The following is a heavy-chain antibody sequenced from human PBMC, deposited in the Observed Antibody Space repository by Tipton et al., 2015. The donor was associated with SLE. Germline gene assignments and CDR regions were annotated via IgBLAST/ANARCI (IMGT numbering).Heavy chain of an antibody. Sequence: QVQLVQSGAEVKKSGESVKVSCKTSGYTCNKYEINWVRKATGQGLEWMGWMNPSNGDTGYAPKFQGRVTMTRKTSIGTAYMELSSLTSEDTAVYFCVRDPYIRAFDVWGQGTMVAVSS. J-gene: IGHJ3*01. CDR3: VRDPYIRAFDV. CDR2: MNPSNGDT. V-gene: IGHV1-8*01. CDR1: GYTCNKYE. D-gene: IGHD1-1*01.